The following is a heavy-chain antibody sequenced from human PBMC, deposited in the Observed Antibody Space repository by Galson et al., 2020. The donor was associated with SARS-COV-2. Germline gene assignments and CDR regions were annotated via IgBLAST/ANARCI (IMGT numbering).Heavy chain of an antibody. J-gene: IGHJ6*02. Sequence: ETSETLSLTCAVYGGSFSGYYWSWIRQPPGKGLEWIGEINHSGSTNYNPSLKSRVTISVDTSKNQFSLKLSSVTAADTAVYYCARSAIVVVIHYYYYYGMDVWGQGTTVTVSS. CDR2: INHSGST. CDR3: ARSAIVVVIHYYYYYGMDV. V-gene: IGHV4-34*01. D-gene: IGHD3-22*01. CDR1: GGSFSGYY.